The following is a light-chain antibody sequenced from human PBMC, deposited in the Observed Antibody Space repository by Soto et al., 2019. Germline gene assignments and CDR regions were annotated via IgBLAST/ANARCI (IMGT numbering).Light chain of an antibody. Sequence: EIVVTQSPANLSVSPGERVTLSCRASQSVSSSLAWYQQRPGQAPRLLIYDTSPRAAGISARFSGSGSGTGFTLTISRLQSEDFAVYYCQQYIDWPPGTFGQGTAVEIK. J-gene: IGKJ1*01. V-gene: IGKV3-15*01. CDR1: QSVSSS. CDR3: QQYIDWPPGT. CDR2: DTS.